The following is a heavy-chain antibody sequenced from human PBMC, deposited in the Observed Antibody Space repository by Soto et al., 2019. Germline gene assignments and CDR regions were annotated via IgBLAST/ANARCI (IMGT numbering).Heavy chain of an antibody. J-gene: IGHJ4*02. CDR1: GFTFSSYS. V-gene: IGHV3-21*01. Sequence: EVQLVESGGGLVKRGGSLRLSCAASGFTFSSYSMNWVRQAPGKGLEWVSSISSSSSYIYYADSVKGRFTISRDNAKNSLYLQMNSLRAEDTAVYYCAGERGVRGVIIPLFDYWGQGTLVTVSS. CDR2: ISSSSSYI. D-gene: IGHD3-10*01. CDR3: AGERGVRGVIIPLFDY.